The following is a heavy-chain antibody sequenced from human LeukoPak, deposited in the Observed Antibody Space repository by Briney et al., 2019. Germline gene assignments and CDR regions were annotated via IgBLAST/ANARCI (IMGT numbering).Heavy chain of an antibody. CDR3: AKGSAIVVVPAAMGFDY. J-gene: IGHJ4*02. Sequence: GGSLRLSCAASGFTFSSYAMSWVRQAPGKGLEWVSAISGSGGSTYYADSVKGRFTISRDNSKNTLYLQMNSLRAEDTAVYYCAKGSAIVVVPAAMGFDYWGQGTLATVSS. CDR1: GFTFSSYA. CDR2: ISGSGGST. D-gene: IGHD2-2*01. V-gene: IGHV3-23*01.